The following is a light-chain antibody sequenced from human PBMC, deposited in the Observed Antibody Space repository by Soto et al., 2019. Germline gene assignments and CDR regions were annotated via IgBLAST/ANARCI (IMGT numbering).Light chain of an antibody. CDR2: AAS. Sequence: DIQMTQSPSSISASVGDRVTITCRASQGITNRLAWYQQVPGKAPKLLIYAASTLQSAVPSRFSGSGSGTDFTLTIISLQPHDFATYYCQQANSLPITFGQGTRLEIK. V-gene: IGKV1-12*01. J-gene: IGKJ5*01. CDR1: QGITNR. CDR3: QQANSLPIT.